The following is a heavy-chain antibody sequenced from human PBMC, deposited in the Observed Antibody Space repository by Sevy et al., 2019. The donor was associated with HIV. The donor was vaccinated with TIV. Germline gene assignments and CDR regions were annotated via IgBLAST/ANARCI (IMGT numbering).Heavy chain of an antibody. CDR2: INPNSGGT. CDR1: GHTFTGYY. J-gene: IGHJ4*02. CDR3: VRDMELVDEGTQEFYY. D-gene: IGHD1-7*01. V-gene: IGHV1-2*02. Sequence: ASVKVSCKASGHTFTGYYMHWVRQAPGQGLEWMGWINPNSGGTNYAQKFQGRVTMTRDTSISTAYMELSRLRSDDTALYYCVRDMELVDEGTQEFYYWGQGTLVTVSS.